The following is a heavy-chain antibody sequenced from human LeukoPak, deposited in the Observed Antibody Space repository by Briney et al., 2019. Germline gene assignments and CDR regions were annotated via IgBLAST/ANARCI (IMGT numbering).Heavy chain of an antibody. Sequence: GGSLRLSCAASGFTFSSYGMHWVRQAPGKGLEWVAFIRYDGSNKYYADSVKGRFTISRDNSKNTLYLQMSSLRAEDTAVYYCAKDLSSRDYVWGSYRPDFDYWGQGTLVTVSS. CDR3: AKDLSSRDYVWGSYRPDFDY. J-gene: IGHJ4*02. CDR2: IRYDGSNK. CDR1: GFTFSSYG. V-gene: IGHV3-30*02. D-gene: IGHD3-16*02.